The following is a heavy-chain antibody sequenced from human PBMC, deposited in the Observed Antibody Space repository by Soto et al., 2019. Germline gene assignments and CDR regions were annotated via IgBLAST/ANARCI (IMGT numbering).Heavy chain of an antibody. D-gene: IGHD2-2*01. CDR3: ARASLPAGTGAFDI. V-gene: IGHV1-2*04. CDR1: GDTFTGYY. J-gene: IGHJ3*02. Sequence: ASVKVSCKASGDTFTGYYMHWVRQAPGQGLEWMGWINPNSGGTNYAQKFQGWVTMTRDTSISTAYMELSRLRSDDTAVYYCARASLPAGTGAFDIWGQGTMVTVSS. CDR2: INPNSGGT.